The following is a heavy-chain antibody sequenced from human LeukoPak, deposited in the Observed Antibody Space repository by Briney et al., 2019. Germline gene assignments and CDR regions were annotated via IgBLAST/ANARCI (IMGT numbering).Heavy chain of an antibody. J-gene: IGHJ4*02. CDR3: AREEDSSGYYGTDTRFDY. D-gene: IGHD3-22*01. V-gene: IGHV1-18*01. Sequence: ASVKVSCKASGHTFTSYGISWVRQAPGQGLEWMGWISAYNGNTNYAQKLQGRVTMTRDTSTSTVYMELSSLRSEDTAVYYCAREEDSSGYYGTDTRFDYWGQGTLVTVSS. CDR1: GHTFTSYG. CDR2: ISAYNGNT.